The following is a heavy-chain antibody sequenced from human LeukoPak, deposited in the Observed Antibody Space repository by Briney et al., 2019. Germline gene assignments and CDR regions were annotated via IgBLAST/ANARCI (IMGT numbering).Heavy chain of an antibody. V-gene: IGHV3-23*01. J-gene: IGHJ4*02. CDR2: ISNSGGST. CDR3: TTYYYDSSGYYYPYYFAY. D-gene: IGHD3-22*01. Sequence: GGSLRLSCAASGFTFSTYAMSWVRQAPGKGLEWVSSISNSGGSTYYADSAKGRFTISRDNSKNTLVLPMNSLRAEDTAVYYCTTYYYDSSGYYYPYYFAYWGQGTLVTVSS. CDR1: GFTFSTYA.